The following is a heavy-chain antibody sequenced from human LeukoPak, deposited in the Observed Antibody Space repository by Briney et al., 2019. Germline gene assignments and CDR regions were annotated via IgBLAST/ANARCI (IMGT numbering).Heavy chain of an antibody. V-gene: IGHV4-39*07. Sequence: SETLSLTCTVSGGSISSSSYYWGWIRQPPGKGLEWIGSIYYSGSTYYNPSLKSRVTISVDTSKNQFSLKLSSVTAADTAVYYCARDSGSSDYFDYWGQGTLVTVSS. CDR3: ARDSGSSDYFDY. CDR1: GGSISSSSYY. D-gene: IGHD1-26*01. J-gene: IGHJ4*02. CDR2: IYYSGST.